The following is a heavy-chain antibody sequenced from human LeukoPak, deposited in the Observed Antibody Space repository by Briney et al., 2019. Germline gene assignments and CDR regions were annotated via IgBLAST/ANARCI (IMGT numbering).Heavy chain of an antibody. V-gene: IGHV3-33*01. CDR1: GFTFSNYG. J-gene: IGHJ4*02. D-gene: IGHD2-15*01. CDR2: IWYDGSNK. CDR3: VRSGDSAVVGFDY. Sequence: GRSLRLSCAAPGFTFSNYGMHWVRRAPGKGLELVALIWYDGSNKYYADSVKGRFTISRDNSKNILFLQMNSLRAEDTAVYYCVRSGDSAVVGFDYWGQGSLVTVSS.